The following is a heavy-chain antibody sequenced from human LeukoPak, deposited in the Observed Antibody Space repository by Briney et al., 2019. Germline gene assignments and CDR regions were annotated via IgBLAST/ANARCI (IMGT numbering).Heavy chain of an antibody. CDR3: ATVIGYYDSSGYYHY. D-gene: IGHD3-22*01. V-gene: IGHV1-24*01. CDR1: GYTLTELS. J-gene: IGHJ4*02. Sequence: ASVKVSCKVSGYTLTELSMHWVRQAPGKGLEWMGGFDPEDGETIYAQKFQGRVTMTEDTSIDTAYMELSSLRSEDTAVYYCATVIGYYDSSGYYHYWGQGTLVTVSS. CDR2: FDPEDGET.